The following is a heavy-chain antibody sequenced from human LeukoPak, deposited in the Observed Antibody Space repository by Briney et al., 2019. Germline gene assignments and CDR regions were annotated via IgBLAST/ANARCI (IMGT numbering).Heavy chain of an antibody. V-gene: IGHV4-59*08. CDR1: GGSISSYY. Sequence: SETLSLTCTVSGGSISSYYWSWIRQPPGKGLEWIGYIYYSGSTNYNPSLKSRVTISVDTSKNQFSLKLSSVTAADTAVYYCARHQATVTRYYWGQGTLVTVSS. D-gene: IGHD4-17*01. CDR3: ARHQATVTRYY. CDR2: IYYSGST. J-gene: IGHJ4*02.